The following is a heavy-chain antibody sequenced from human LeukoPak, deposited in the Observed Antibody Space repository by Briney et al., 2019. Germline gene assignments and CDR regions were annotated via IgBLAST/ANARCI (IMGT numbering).Heavy chain of an antibody. CDR3: AKKGDYYDSSGYYNFDY. Sequence: GGSLRLSCAASGFTVSSNYMSWVRQAPGKGLEWVSVIYSGGSTYYADSVKGRFTISRDNSKNTLYLQMNSLRAEDTAVYYCAKKGDYYDSSGYYNFDYWGQGTLVTVSS. D-gene: IGHD3-22*01. V-gene: IGHV3-66*01. J-gene: IGHJ4*02. CDR2: IYSGGST. CDR1: GFTVSSNY.